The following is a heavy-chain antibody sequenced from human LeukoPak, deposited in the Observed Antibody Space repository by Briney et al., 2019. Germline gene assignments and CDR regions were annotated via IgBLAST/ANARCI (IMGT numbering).Heavy chain of an antibody. CDR2: INAGNGNT. J-gene: IGHJ4*02. D-gene: IGHD6-13*01. Sequence: ASVKVSCKASGYTFTSYAMHWVRQAPGQRLEWMGWINAGNGNTKYSQKSQGRVTITRDTSASTAYMELSSLRSEDTAVYYCARVGAAAGPYYFDYWGQGTLVTASS. CDR1: GYTFTSYA. CDR3: ARVGAAAGPYYFDY. V-gene: IGHV1-3*01.